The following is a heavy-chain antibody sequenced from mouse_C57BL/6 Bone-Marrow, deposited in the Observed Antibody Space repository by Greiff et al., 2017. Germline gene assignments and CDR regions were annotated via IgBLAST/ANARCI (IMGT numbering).Heavy chain of an antibody. J-gene: IGHJ3*01. Sequence: EVQLQQPGPELVKPGASVKISCKASGYSFTGYYMHWVKQSPEKSLEWIGEINPSTGGTTYNQKFKAKATLTVDKSSSTAYMQLKSLTSEDSAVYYCGRRRVRRTGGLAYWGQGTLVTVSA. CDR1: GYSFTGYY. D-gene: IGHD5-1*01. V-gene: IGHV1-42*01. CDR3: GRRRVRRTGGLAY. CDR2: INPSTGGT.